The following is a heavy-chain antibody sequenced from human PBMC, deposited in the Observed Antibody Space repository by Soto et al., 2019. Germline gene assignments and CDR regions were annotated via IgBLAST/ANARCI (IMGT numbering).Heavy chain of an antibody. J-gene: IGHJ4*02. CDR2: ISSSSSYI. V-gene: IGHV3-21*01. CDR3: SSSSMAGYHSLDC. D-gene: IGHD6-19*01. Sequence: EVQLVESGGGLVEPGGSLRLYCAASGFTFSSYSMNWVRQAPGKGLEWVSSISSSSSYIYYADSVKGRFTITRNNANNSLYLQMNSLRAEDTAVYYCSSSSMAGYHSLDCWGQGTLVTVSS. CDR1: GFTFSSYS.